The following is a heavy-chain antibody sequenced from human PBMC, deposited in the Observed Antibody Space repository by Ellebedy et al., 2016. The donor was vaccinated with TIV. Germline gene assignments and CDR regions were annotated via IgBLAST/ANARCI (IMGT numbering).Heavy chain of an antibody. CDR2: IYYSGST. Sequence: SETLSLXXTVSGGSISSTSYYWGWIRQPPGKGLEWIVSIYYSGSTYYNPSLKSRVTISVDTSKNQFSLNLASVTAADTGVYYCARFARKGRGSIISLSGMDLWGQGTTVVVSS. D-gene: IGHD3-10*01. CDR1: GGSISSTSYY. V-gene: IGHV4-39*01. CDR3: ARFARKGRGSIISLSGMDL. J-gene: IGHJ6*02.